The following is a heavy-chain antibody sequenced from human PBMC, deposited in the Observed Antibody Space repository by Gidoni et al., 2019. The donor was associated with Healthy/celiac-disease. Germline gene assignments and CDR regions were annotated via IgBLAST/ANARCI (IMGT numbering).Heavy chain of an antibody. Sequence: QVQLQESGPGLVKPSETLSLTCTVSGGPISSYYWSWIRQPPGKGLEWIGYIYYSGSTNYNPSLKSRVTISVDTSKNQFSLKLSSVTAADTAVYYCAREDYYDSSGYYYDYWGQGTLVTVSS. CDR2: IYYSGST. V-gene: IGHV4-59*01. J-gene: IGHJ4*02. D-gene: IGHD3-22*01. CDR1: GGPISSYY. CDR3: AREDYYDSSGYYYDY.